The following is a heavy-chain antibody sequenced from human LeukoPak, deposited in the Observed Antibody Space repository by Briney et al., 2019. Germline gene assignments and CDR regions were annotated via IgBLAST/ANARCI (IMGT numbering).Heavy chain of an antibody. CDR2: IIPIFGTA. D-gene: IGHD4-17*01. V-gene: IGHV1-69*13. J-gene: IGHJ3*02. CDR3: ARAADYGDYASDAFDI. CDR1: GYTFTSYD. Sequence: SVKVSCKASGYTFTSYDMNWVRQAPGQGLEWMGGIIPIFGTANYAQKFQGRVTITADESTSTAYMELSSLRSEDTAVYYCARAADYGDYASDAFDIWGQGTMVTVSS.